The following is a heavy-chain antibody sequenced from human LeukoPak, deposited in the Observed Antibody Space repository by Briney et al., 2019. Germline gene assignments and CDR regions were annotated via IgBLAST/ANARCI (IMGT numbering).Heavy chain of an antibody. D-gene: IGHD6-13*01. Sequence: SETLSLTCTVSGGSISSYYWSWIRQPPGKGLEWIGYIYYSGSTNYNPSLKSRVTISVDTSKNQFSLKLSSVTAADTAVYYCARGASSWYYYYYGTDVWGQGTTVTVSS. CDR3: ARGASSWYYYYYGTDV. CDR1: GGSISSYY. V-gene: IGHV4-59*01. J-gene: IGHJ6*02. CDR2: IYYSGST.